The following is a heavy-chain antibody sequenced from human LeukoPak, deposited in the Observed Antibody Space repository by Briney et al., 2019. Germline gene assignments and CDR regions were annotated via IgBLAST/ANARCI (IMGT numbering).Heavy chain of an antibody. CDR2: INPSGCMT. Sequence: ASVKVSCKASGYTFTSYDMHWVRQAPGQGLEWMGVINPSGCMTSYAQKFQGRVTMTRDMSTSTVYMELSSLRSEDTAVYYCARDPLYYDILTGYYGGYMDVWGKGTTVTVSS. J-gene: IGHJ6*03. CDR1: GYTFTSYD. V-gene: IGHV1-46*01. CDR3: ARDPLYYDILTGYYGGYMDV. D-gene: IGHD3-9*01.